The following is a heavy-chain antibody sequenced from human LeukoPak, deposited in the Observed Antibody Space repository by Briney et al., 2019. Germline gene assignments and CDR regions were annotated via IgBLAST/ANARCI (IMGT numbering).Heavy chain of an antibody. CDR3: ARAVSGRFDY. CDR2: IYYSGST. J-gene: IGHJ4*02. CDR1: GGSMSPYH. D-gene: IGHD6-19*01. V-gene: IGHV4-59*08. Sequence: TSETLSLTCTVSGGSMSPYHWSWIRQPPRKGLEWTGYIYYSGSTNYNPSLKSRVTISVDTSKNQFSLKLSSVTAADTAMYYCARAVSGRFDYWGQGTLVTVSS.